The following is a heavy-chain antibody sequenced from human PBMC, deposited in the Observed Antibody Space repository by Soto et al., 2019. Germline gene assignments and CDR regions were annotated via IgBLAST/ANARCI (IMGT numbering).Heavy chain of an antibody. V-gene: IGHV3-23*01. CDR2: ISGSGGST. Sequence: GGSLRLSCAASGFTFSSYAMSWVRQAPGKGLEWVSAISGSGGSTYYADSVKGRFTISRDNSKNTLYLQMNSLRAEDTAVYYCAKASEGFGESFDDAFDIWGQGTMVTVSS. CDR3: AKASEGFGESFDDAFDI. J-gene: IGHJ3*02. D-gene: IGHD3-10*01. CDR1: GFTFSSYA.